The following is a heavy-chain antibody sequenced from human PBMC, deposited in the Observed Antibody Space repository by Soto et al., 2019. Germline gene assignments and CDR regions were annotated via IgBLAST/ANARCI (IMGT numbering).Heavy chain of an antibody. Sequence: GGSLRLSCTASGFTFSNAWMSWVRQAPGKGLEWVGRIKSKTDGGTTDYAAPVKGRFTISRDDSKNTLYLQMNSLKTEDTAVYYCTTDLVWYDASSTYGFDYWGQGTLVPVSS. CDR3: TTDLVWYDASSTYGFDY. CDR2: IKSKTDGGTT. CDR1: GFTFSNAW. D-gene: IGHD4-4*01. J-gene: IGHJ4*02. V-gene: IGHV3-15*01.